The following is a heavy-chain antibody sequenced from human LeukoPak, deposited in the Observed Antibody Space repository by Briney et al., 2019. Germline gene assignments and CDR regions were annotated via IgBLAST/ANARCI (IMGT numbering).Heavy chain of an antibody. CDR2: IFTSGST. CDR3: SRGGANDL. Sequence: PSETLSLTCTVSGGSISSDYWSWIRQPAGKGPEWIGRIFTSGSTSYNPSLKSRVTMSLDTSKNQFSLKLSSVTAADTAVYFCSRGGANDLWGQGTLVTVSS. J-gene: IGHJ5*02. V-gene: IGHV4-4*07. D-gene: IGHD4/OR15-4a*01. CDR1: GGSISSDY.